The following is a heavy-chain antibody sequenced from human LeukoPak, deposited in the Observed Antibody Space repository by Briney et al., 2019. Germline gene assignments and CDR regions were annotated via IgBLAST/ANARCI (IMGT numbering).Heavy chain of an antibody. CDR3: ARGAYYFDY. D-gene: IGHD3-16*01. CDR2: IYSGGTT. V-gene: IGHV3-66*01. CDR1: GFTFTNYA. Sequence: PGGSLRLSCAASGFTFTNYAMTWVRQAPGKGLEWVSVIYSGGTTYYADSVEGRFTISRDNSKNTLYLQMNSLRAEDTAVYFCARGAYYFDYWGQGALVTVSS. J-gene: IGHJ4*02.